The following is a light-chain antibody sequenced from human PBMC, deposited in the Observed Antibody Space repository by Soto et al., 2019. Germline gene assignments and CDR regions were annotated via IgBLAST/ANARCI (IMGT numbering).Light chain of an antibody. V-gene: IGLV2-23*03. J-gene: IGLJ1*01. CDR1: SSDVGSYNL. Sequence: QSALTQPASVSGSPGQSITISCTGTSSDVGSYNLVSWYQQHPGKAPKLMIYEGSKRPSGVSNRFSGSKSGKTASLTISGLQAEDEADYYCCSYAGSSTVYVFGTGTKVTVL. CDR3: CSYAGSSTVYV. CDR2: EGS.